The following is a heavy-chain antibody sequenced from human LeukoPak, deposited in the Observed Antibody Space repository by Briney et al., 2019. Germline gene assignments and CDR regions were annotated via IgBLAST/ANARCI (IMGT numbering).Heavy chain of an antibody. D-gene: IGHD5-12*01. CDR2: INSDGSGT. Sequence: GGSLRLSCAASGFTFSTYWMHWVRQAPGKGLVWVSRINSDGSGTSYADSVKGRFTISRDNAKNTLYLQMNSLRAEDTAVYYCARDWGSGYDFVYWGQGALVTVSS. CDR1: GFTFSTYW. J-gene: IGHJ4*02. CDR3: ARDWGSGYDFVY. V-gene: IGHV3-74*01.